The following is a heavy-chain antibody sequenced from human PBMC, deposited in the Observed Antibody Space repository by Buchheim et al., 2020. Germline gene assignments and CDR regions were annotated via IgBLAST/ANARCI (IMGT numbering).Heavy chain of an antibody. CDR2: VSHGGDA. J-gene: IGHJ4*02. Sequence: QVQLRQWGAGLLKPSETLSLTCAVYGGSFSGYYWSWIRQSAGRGLEWIGEVSHGGDANYNPSLKTRLIISLDTSKNPFSLKLSSVTAADTSVYYCARGEASGSYYPHFDSWGRGTL. CDR1: GGSFSGYY. D-gene: IGHD3-10*01. V-gene: IGHV4-34*01. CDR3: ARGEASGSYYPHFDS.